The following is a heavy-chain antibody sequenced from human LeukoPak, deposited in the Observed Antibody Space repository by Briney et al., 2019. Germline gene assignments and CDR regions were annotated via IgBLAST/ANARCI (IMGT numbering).Heavy chain of an antibody. J-gene: IGHJ4*02. Sequence: GGSLRLSCAASGFTFSSYWMSWVRQAPGKGLEWVANIKQDGSEKYYVDSMKGRFTISRDNAKNPLYLQMNSLRAEDTAVYYCARDYYDSSGYYHVGYFDYWGQGTLVTVSS. V-gene: IGHV3-7*01. CDR1: GFTFSSYW. CDR3: ARDYYDSSGYYHVGYFDY. CDR2: IKQDGSEK. D-gene: IGHD3-22*01.